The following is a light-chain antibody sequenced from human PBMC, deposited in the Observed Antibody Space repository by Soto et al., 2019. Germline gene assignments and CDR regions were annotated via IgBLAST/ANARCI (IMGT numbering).Light chain of an antibody. CDR3: QQRSNWPPEVT. Sequence: EIVLTQSPDTLSLSPGERATLSCRASQSVSSSLAGYQQKPGQAPRLLIYDASKRATGIPARFSGSGSGTDFTLTISSLEPEDFAVYYCQQRSNWPPEVTFGPGTKVDIK. CDR1: QSVSSS. J-gene: IGKJ3*01. V-gene: IGKV3-11*01. CDR2: DAS.